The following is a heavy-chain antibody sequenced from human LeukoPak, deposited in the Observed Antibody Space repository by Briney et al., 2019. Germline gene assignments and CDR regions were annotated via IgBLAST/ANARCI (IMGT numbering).Heavy chain of an antibody. CDR1: GYTFTGYY. CDR2: INPQSGDT. V-gene: IGHV1-2*02. Sequence: ASVKVSCKTSGYTFTGYYMQWVRQAPGQGLEWMGWINPQSGDTNYAQKFQGRVTMTWDTSISSVYMELSSLRFDDTAVYYCARGGKSELGTCDHWGQGTLVTVSS. D-gene: IGHD7-27*01. J-gene: IGHJ4*02. CDR3: ARGGKSELGTCDH.